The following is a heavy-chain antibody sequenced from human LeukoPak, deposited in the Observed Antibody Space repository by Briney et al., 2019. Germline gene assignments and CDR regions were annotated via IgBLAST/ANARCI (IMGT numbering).Heavy chain of an antibody. Sequence: GGSLRLSCAASGFTFSNYALTWVCQPPATGLEWVSTISGTGRSTNYADSVKGRLTISRDSSNNTLSLQMNSLRAEDTAVYFWAKDLTSGNLGYYFDYWGPGTLVTVSS. CDR1: GFTFSNYA. CDR2: ISGTGRST. J-gene: IGHJ4*02. CDR3: AKDLTSGNLGYYFDY. D-gene: IGHD3-3*01. V-gene: IGHV3-23*01.